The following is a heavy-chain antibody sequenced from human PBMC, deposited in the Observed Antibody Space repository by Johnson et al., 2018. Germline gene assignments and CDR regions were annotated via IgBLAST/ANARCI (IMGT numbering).Heavy chain of an antibody. V-gene: IGHV3-21*01. CDR3: ARKLKYGSGSYGLDI. Sequence: EVQLVESGGGLVKPGGSLRLSCAASGFTFSSYSMNWVRQAPGKGLECVSSISSSSSYIFYTDSVKGRFTISRDNAQNSLYLQMNSLRAEDTAVYYCARKLKYGSGSYGLDIWGQGTMVTVSS. J-gene: IGHJ3*02. CDR1: GFTFSSYS. D-gene: IGHD3-10*01. CDR2: ISSSSSYI.